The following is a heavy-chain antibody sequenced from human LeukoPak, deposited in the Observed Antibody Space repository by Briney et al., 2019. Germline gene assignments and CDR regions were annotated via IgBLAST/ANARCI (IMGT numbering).Heavy chain of an antibody. V-gene: IGHV3-23*01. J-gene: IGHJ4*02. CDR3: AKRPPYSGYEAHFDY. Sequence: PGGSLRLSCAASGFTFSSYAMSWVRQAPGKGLEWVSAISGSGGSTYYADSVKGRFTISSDNSKNTLYLQMNSLRAEDTAVYYCAKRPPYSGYEAHFDYWGQGTLVTVSS. CDR1: GFTFSSYA. CDR2: ISGSGGST. D-gene: IGHD5-12*01.